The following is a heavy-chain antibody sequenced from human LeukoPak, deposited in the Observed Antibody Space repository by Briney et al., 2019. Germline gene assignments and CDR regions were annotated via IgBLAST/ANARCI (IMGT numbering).Heavy chain of an antibody. CDR1: GGSFSGFY. CDR3: ARLSNYGGHSGDGY. J-gene: IGHJ4*02. Sequence: PSETLSLTCAVYGGSFSGFYWSWIRQPPGKGLEWIGEINQSGSTNYNPSLKSRVTISVDTSKNQFSLKLSSVTAADTAVYYCARLSNYGGHSGDGYWGQGTLVTVSS. D-gene: IGHD4-23*01. V-gene: IGHV4-34*01. CDR2: INQSGST.